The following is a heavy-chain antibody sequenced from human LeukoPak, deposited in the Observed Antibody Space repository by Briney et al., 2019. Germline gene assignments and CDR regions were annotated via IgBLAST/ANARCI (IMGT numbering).Heavy chain of an antibody. CDR2: IRSKTYGGAI. CDR1: GFIFGDYA. Sequence: GGSLRLSCTTSGFIFGDYAMSWFRQAPGKGLEWVGFIRSKTYGGAIEYAASVKGRFTISRDDSKSIAYLQMNSLITEDTAVYYCARDQLGGDPDDYYYYYMDVWGKGTTVIVSS. D-gene: IGHD4-17*01. V-gene: IGHV3-49*03. J-gene: IGHJ6*03. CDR3: ARDQLGGDPDDYYYYYMDV.